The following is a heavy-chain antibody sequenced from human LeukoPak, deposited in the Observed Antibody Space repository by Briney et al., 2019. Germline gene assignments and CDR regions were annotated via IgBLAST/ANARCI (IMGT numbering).Heavy chain of an antibody. D-gene: IGHD5-24*01. CDR3: AIRSGRWLQLLGHGDYFDY. Sequence: ASVTVSCTASGYTFTGYYMHWVRQAPGQGLEWMGRINPNSGGTNYAQKFQGRVTMTRDTSISTAYMELSRLRSDDTAVYYCAIRSGRWLQLLGHGDYFDYWGQGTLVTVSS. CDR1: GYTFTGYY. J-gene: IGHJ4*02. CDR2: INPNSGGT. V-gene: IGHV1-2*06.